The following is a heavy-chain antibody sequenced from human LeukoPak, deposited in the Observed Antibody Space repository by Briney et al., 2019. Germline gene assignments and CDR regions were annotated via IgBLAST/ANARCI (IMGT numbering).Heavy chain of an antibody. CDR1: GGSVSSDTW. V-gene: IGHV4-4*02. D-gene: IGHD3-22*01. CDR2: IYNSGST. J-gene: IGHJ3*02. Sequence: PSGTLSLTCAVSGGSVSSDTWWTWVRQPPGKGLEWIGYIYNSGSTNYNPSLKSRVTMSGDTSKNQFSLKLSSVTAADTAVYYCALSRGGYYDSRSPSWAFDIWGQGTMVTVSS. CDR3: ALSRGGYYDSRSPSWAFDI.